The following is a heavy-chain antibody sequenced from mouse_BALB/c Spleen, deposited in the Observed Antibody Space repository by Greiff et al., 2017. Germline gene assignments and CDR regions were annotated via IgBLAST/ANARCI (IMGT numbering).Heavy chain of an antibody. Sequence: EVQLVESGGGLVQPGGSLNLSCAASGFDFSRYWMSWARQAPGKGQEWIGEINPGSSTINYTPSLKDKFIISRDNAKNTLYLQMSKVRSEDTALYYCARNYYGSSPYYYAMDYWGQGTSVTVSS. CDR2: INPGSSTI. CDR3: ARNYYGSSPYYYAMDY. J-gene: IGHJ4*01. CDR1: GFDFSRYW. D-gene: IGHD1-1*01. V-gene: IGHV4-2*02.